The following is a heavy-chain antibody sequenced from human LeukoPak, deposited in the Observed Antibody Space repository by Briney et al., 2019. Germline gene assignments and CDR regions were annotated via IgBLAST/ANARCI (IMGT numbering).Heavy chain of an antibody. CDR1: GFTFSSYA. CDR3: ARDSGGPGWDYGMDV. CDR2: ISYDGSNK. J-gene: IGHJ6*02. V-gene: IGHV3-30-3*01. D-gene: IGHD1-26*01. Sequence: GGSLRLSCAASGFTFSSYAMHWVRQAPGKGLEWVAVISYDGSNKYYADSVKGRLTISRDNSKNTLYLQMNSLRAEDTAVYYCARDSGGPGWDYGMDVWGQGTTVTVSS.